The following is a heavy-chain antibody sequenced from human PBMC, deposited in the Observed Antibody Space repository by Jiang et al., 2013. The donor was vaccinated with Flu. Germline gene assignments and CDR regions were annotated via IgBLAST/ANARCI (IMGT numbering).Heavy chain of an antibody. V-gene: IGHV1-46*01. CDR2: INPSGGST. CDR3: ARATELAYYDSSGYYRDAFDI. CDR1: GYTFTSYY. Sequence: SGAEVKKPGASVKVSCKASGYTFTSYYMHWVRQAPGQGLEWMGIINPSGGSTSYAQKFQGRVTMTRDTSTSTVYMELSSLRSEDTAVYYCARATELAYYDSSGYYRDAFDIWGQGTMVTVSS. J-gene: IGHJ3*02. D-gene: IGHD3-22*01.